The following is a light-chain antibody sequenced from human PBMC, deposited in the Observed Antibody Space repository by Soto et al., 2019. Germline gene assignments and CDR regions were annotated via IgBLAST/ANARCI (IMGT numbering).Light chain of an antibody. CDR3: QQYTNSPLT. J-gene: IGKJ4*01. CDR2: GAN. CDR1: QSLTRNY. V-gene: IGKV3-20*01. Sequence: DIVLTQFPGTLSLSPGERATLSFRASQSLTRNYLAWYQQKVGQAPRLLIYGANTRAAGIPDRFSGSGSGTDFTLTISRLEPEDFAVYYCQQYTNSPLTFGGGTKVDI.